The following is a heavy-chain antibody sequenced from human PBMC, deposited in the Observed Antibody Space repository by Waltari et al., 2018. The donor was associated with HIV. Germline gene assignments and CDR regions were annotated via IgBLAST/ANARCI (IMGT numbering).Heavy chain of an antibody. CDR1: GGSISSRSYY. D-gene: IGHD2-8*01. CDR3: ARGSKRTNGVCFWTS. V-gene: IGHV4-39*07. J-gene: IGHJ5*02. Sequence: QLQASGPGLVKPPEPLSLRCIVSGGSISSRSYYWGWIRPAPGNGLEWIGNVYYSGSSDYSPSLKSRVTISLESSKNELSLNVRSVTAADTAVYYCARGSKRTNGVCFWTSWGQGTLVTVSS. CDR2: VYYSGSS.